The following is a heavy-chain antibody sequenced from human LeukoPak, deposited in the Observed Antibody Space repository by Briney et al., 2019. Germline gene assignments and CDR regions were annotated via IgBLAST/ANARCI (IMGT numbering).Heavy chain of an antibody. CDR3: ARDVGPHYVDY. Sequence: PGGPLRLSCAASGFTLSSYEVNWVRQAPGKGLEWVAYISIRGTTRYYADSVKGRFAISRDSAKNSLFLQMNSLRADDTAVYYCARDVGPHYVDYWGQGTLVTVSS. J-gene: IGHJ4*02. V-gene: IGHV3-48*03. CDR2: ISIRGTTR. D-gene: IGHD3-16*01. CDR1: GFTLSSYE.